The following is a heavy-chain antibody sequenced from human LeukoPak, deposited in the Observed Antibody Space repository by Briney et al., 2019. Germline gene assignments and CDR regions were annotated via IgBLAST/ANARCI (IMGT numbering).Heavy chain of an antibody. J-gene: IGHJ5*02. CDR3: VTATVTHTRDP. CDR2: LNPYTGAT. D-gene: IGHD4-11*01. V-gene: IGHV1-2*02. CDR1: GYTCSDFY. Sequence: ASVKVSCHPSGYTCSDFYLHWVRQASGQGLEWLGWLNPYTGATITAQRFQGRVTLTWDTSTATGYMELTSLRSDDTAVYFCVTATVTHTRDPWGPGTLVTVSS.